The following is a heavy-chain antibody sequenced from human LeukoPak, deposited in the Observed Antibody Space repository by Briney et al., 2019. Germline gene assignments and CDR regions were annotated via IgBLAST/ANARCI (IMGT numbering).Heavy chain of an antibody. J-gene: IGHJ5*02. Sequence: ASVKVSCKASGYTFTSYGISWVRQAPGQGLEWMGWISAYNGNTNYAQKLQGRVTMTTDTSTSTAYMELRSLRSDDTAVYYCARDQAATYYYGPGVWFDPWGQGALVTVSS. CDR3: ARDQAATYYYGPGVWFDP. CDR1: GYTFTSYG. CDR2: ISAYNGNT. D-gene: IGHD3-10*01. V-gene: IGHV1-18*01.